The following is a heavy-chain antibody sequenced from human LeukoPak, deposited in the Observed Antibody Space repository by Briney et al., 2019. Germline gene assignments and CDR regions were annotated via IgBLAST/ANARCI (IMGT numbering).Heavy chain of an antibody. V-gene: IGHV4-39*07. CDR1: GGSISSSSYY. CDR2: IYYSGST. Sequence: SETLSLTCTVSGGSISSSSYYWGWIRQPPGKGLEWIGSIYYSGSTYYNPSLKSRVTISVDTSKNQFSLKLSSVTAADTAVYYCARRGGYGRYYFDYWGQGTLVTVSS. CDR3: ARRGGYGRYYFDY. J-gene: IGHJ4*02. D-gene: IGHD5-12*01.